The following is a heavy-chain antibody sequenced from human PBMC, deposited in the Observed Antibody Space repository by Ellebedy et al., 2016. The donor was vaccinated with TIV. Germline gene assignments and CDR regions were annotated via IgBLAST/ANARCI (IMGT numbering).Heavy chain of an antibody. V-gene: IGHV1-69*13. J-gene: IGHJ4*02. CDR2: IIPIFGTA. D-gene: IGHD6-19*01. CDR3: ARDLRSGWYYFDY. Sequence: SVKVSXXASGGTFSSYAISWVRQAPGQGLEWMGGIIPIFGTANYAQKFQGRVTITADESTSTAYMELSSLRSEDTAVYYCARDLRSGWYYFDYWGQGTLVTVSS. CDR1: GGTFSSYA.